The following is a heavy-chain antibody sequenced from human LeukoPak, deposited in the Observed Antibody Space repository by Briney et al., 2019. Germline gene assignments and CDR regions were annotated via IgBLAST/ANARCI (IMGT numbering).Heavy chain of an antibody. CDR2: TYSSGNT. V-gene: IGHV4-4*07. CDR1: GASISSYY. D-gene: IGHD3-9*01. Sequence: SETLSLTCTVSGASISSYYWSWIRQPAGKGLEWIGRTYSSGNTNYNPALKSRVIMSVDTSRNQLSLKVSSVTAADTAVYYCARDYDKAFDSWGQGTLVTVSS. J-gene: IGHJ4*02. CDR3: ARDYDKAFDS.